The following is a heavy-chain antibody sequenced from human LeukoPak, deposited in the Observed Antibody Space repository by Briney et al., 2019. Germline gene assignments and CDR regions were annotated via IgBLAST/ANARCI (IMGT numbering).Heavy chain of an antibody. Sequence: PGGSLRLSCAASGFTFSIYGMNWVRQAPGKGLEWVSSISSSNSYTYYADSVKGRFTISRDNAKNSLYLQMNSLRAEDTAVYYCAREGCSGGSCYFDYWGQGTLVTVSS. CDR1: GFTFSIYG. CDR2: ISSSNSYT. J-gene: IGHJ4*02. V-gene: IGHV3-21*01. CDR3: AREGCSGGSCYFDY. D-gene: IGHD2-15*01.